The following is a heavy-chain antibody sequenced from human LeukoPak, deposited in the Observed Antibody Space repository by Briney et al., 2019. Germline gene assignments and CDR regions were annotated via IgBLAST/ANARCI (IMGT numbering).Heavy chain of an antibody. CDR3: ARDRSSQQLVQDY. V-gene: IGHV3-21*01. J-gene: IGHJ4*02. CDR1: GFALKSYS. CDR2: ISSTSAYI. D-gene: IGHD6-6*01. Sequence: GGSLRLSCAGSGFALKSYSLTWVRQAPGKGLEWVSSISSTSAYIHYADSVKGRFTISRDNAKNSLYLQMNSLRAEDTAVYYCARDRSSQQLVQDYWGQGTLVTVSS.